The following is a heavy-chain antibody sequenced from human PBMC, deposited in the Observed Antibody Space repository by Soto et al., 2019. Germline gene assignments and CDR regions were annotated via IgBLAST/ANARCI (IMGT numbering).Heavy chain of an antibody. D-gene: IGHD6-13*01. CDR2: IYYSGST. CDR3: ASMKIAAAGTVFDY. Sequence: QVQLQESGPGLVKPSETLSLTCTVSGGSISSYYWSWIRQPPGKGLEWIGYIYYSGSTNYNPSLTSRVTISVDTSKNQFSLKLSSVTAADTAVYYCASMKIAAAGTVFDYWGQGTLVTVSS. V-gene: IGHV4-59*08. J-gene: IGHJ4*02. CDR1: GGSISSYY.